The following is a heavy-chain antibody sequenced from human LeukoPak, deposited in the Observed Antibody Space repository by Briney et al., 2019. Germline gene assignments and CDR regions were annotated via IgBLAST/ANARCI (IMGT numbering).Heavy chain of an antibody. J-gene: IGHJ4*02. D-gene: IGHD1-26*01. CDR1: GYTFTTYS. Sequence: ASVKVSCKASGYTFTTYSISWVRQAPRQGLEWMGWISTYNGNTKYPQKLQDRVIMTTDTSTSTAYMELRSLTSDDTAVYYCARDPELRLFDYWGQGTLVTVSS. V-gene: IGHV1-18*01. CDR2: ISTYNGNT. CDR3: ARDPELRLFDY.